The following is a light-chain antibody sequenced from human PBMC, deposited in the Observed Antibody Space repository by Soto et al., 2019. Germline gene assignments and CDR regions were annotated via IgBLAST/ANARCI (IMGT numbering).Light chain of an antibody. J-gene: IGKJ1*01. V-gene: IGKV3-15*01. Sequence: VLTQSPATLSLSPGERATLSCRASLNVNSYLAWYQQKPGQAPRLLIYGASTRATGIPARFSGSGSGTDFNLTITSLQSEDFAVYYCQQYYHWPRTFGQGTKVDIK. CDR2: GAS. CDR3: QQYYHWPRT. CDR1: LNVNSY.